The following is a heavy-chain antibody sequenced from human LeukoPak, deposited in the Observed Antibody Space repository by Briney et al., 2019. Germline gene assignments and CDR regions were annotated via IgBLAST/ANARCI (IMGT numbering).Heavy chain of an antibody. Sequence: PSETLSLTCAVYGVSFSGYYWSWIRQPPGKGLEWIGEINHSGSTNHNPSLKSRVTISGDTSKNQFSLKLSSVTAADTAVYYCARGWSYSYGNYMDVWGKGTTVTVSS. J-gene: IGHJ6*03. V-gene: IGHV4-34*01. CDR3: ARGWSYSYGNYMDV. D-gene: IGHD5-18*01. CDR2: INHSGST. CDR1: GVSFSGYY.